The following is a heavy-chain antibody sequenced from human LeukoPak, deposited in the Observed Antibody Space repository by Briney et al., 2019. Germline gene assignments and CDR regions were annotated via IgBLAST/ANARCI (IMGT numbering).Heavy chain of an antibody. CDR1: GGSISHYF. V-gene: IGHV4-59*01. CDR3: AGSAVGAEI. CDR2: IYYSGST. Sequence: PSETLSLTCTVSGGSISHYFWSWIRQPPGKGLEWIGYIYYSGSTNYNPSLKSRVTISVDTSKNQFSLKLSSVTAADTAVYYCAGSAVGAEIWGQGTMVTVSS. D-gene: IGHD1-26*01. J-gene: IGHJ3*02.